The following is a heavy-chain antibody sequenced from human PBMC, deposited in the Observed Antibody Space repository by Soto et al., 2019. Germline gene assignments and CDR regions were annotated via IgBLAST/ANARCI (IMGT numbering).Heavy chain of an antibody. Sequence: EVQLVEYGGGLVQRGGSLSLSCAASGFTFSSYSMNWVRQAPGKGLEWVSYISSGSAAIYYADSVKGRFTISRDNAKNSLYLQMNSLRDEDTAVYCCARGSDAFDIWGQGTMITVSS. J-gene: IGHJ3*02. CDR1: GFTFSSYS. V-gene: IGHV3-48*02. CDR2: ISSGSAAI. CDR3: ARGSDAFDI.